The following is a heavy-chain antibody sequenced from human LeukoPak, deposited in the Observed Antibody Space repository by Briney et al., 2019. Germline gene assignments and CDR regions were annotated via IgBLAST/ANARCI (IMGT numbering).Heavy chain of an antibody. D-gene: IGHD1-26*01. CDR3: TKNAGRREGWFDP. CDR2: IESDESIR. Sequence: GGSLRLSCAASGLTFRRYGIHWVRQTPGKGLEWVAFIESDESIRQYADLVKGRFTISRDNSKNMLYLQMNSLTTEDTAMYYCTKNAGRREGWFDPWGQGTLVTVSS. CDR1: GLTFRRYG. V-gene: IGHV3-30*02. J-gene: IGHJ5*02.